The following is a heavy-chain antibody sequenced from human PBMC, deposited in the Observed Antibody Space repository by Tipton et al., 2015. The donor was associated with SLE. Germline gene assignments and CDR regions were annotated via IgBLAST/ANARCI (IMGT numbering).Heavy chain of an antibody. D-gene: IGHD6-19*01. CDR3: ARSPSSGWEYYFDY. Sequence: TLSLTCIVSGGSMSNYYWSWIRQAPGQGLEWLGNIYYIGSTNYKPSLKSRVTMSVDRSRNEFSLSLTSVTAAATAVYYCARSPSSGWEYYFDYWGQGTLVAVSS. CDR2: IYYIGST. CDR1: GGSMSNYY. J-gene: IGHJ4*02. V-gene: IGHV4-59*08.